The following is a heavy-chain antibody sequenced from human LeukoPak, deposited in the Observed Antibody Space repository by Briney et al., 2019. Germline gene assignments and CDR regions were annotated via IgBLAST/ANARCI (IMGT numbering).Heavy chain of an antibody. Sequence: PGGSLRLSCAASGFTFSFYAMSWVRQAPGKGLEWVSAISGSGGATYYADSVKGRFTISRDNSKNTLYLQMNSLRAEDTAVYYCAKDWSGWYDAFDIWGQGTMVTVSS. V-gene: IGHV3-23*01. CDR2: ISGSGGAT. J-gene: IGHJ3*02. CDR3: AKDWSGWYDAFDI. D-gene: IGHD6-19*01. CDR1: GFTFSFYA.